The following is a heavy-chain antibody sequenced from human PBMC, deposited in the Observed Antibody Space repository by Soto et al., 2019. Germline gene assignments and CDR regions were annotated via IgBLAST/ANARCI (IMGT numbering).Heavy chain of an antibody. CDR1: GDSVTSDRSF. V-gene: IGHV4-61*01. CDR3: ARDYKRENCGSVRCNSLDV. Sequence: SETLSLTCPVSGDSVTSDRSFWSWIRQPPGKGLEWIGNSYYSGYYSGSTNHNPSLKSRVTVSVDTSKNQFSLKLRSVTTADTAVYYCARDYKRENCGSVRCNSLDVWGQGTTVTVSS. CDR2: SYYSGYYSGST. D-gene: IGHD2-21*01. J-gene: IGHJ6*02.